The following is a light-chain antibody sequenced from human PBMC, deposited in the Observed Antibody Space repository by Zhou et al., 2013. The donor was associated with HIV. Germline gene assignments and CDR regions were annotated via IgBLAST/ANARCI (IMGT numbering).Light chain of an antibody. Sequence: QSALTQPASVTGSPGQSITISCTGTSSDVGTYNLVSWYQQNPGKAPKLMIYEVSKRPSGVPDRFSGSKSGNTASLTVSGLQAEDEADYYCSSYAGSNNLVFGAGTKLTVL. CDR1: SSDVGTYNL. CDR3: SSYAGSNNLV. CDR2: EVS. J-gene: IGLJ2*01. V-gene: IGLV2-8*01.